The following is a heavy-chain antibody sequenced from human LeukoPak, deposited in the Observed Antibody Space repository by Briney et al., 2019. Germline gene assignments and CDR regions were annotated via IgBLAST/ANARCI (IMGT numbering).Heavy chain of an antibody. J-gene: IGHJ4*02. Sequence: GGSLRLSCTASGFTFSDYWMHWVRQAPGKGLVWVSRINSDGSRTNYADCVKGRFTISRDNAKNTVFLQMNSLRAEDAAVYYCARVITGSTYGQFDYWGQGVLATVSS. CDR1: GFTFSDYW. CDR3: ARVITGSTYGQFDY. V-gene: IGHV3-74*01. D-gene: IGHD5-18*01. CDR2: INSDGSRT.